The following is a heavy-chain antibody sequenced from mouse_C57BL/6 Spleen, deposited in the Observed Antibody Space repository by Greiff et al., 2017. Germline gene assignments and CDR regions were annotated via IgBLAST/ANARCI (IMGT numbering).Heavy chain of an antibody. CDR3: ARLEDVYYEGYAMDY. CDR2: ISPGSGST. V-gene: IGHV1-55*01. CDR1: GYTFTSYW. J-gene: IGHJ4*01. Sequence: VQLQQPGAELVKPGASVKMSCKASGYTFTSYWITWVTQRPGQGLEWIGDISPGSGSTNYNEKFKSKATLTVDTSSSTAYMQLSSLTSEDSAVYYCARLEDVYYEGYAMDYWGQGTSVTVSS. D-gene: IGHD2-3*01.